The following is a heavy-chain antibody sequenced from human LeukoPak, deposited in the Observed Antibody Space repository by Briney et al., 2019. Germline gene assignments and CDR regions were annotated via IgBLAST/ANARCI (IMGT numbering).Heavy chain of an antibody. V-gene: IGHV4-59*05. Sequence: GSLRLSCAASGFTFSSYWMSCVRQAPGKGLEWIGSIYYSGSTYYNPSLKSRVTISVDTSKNQFSLKLSSVTAADTAVYYCVNSSPGGGWLVSGNFDYWGQGTLVTVSS. D-gene: IGHD6-19*01. CDR3: VNSSPGGGWLVSGNFDY. CDR1: GFTFSSYW. J-gene: IGHJ4*02. CDR2: IYYSGST.